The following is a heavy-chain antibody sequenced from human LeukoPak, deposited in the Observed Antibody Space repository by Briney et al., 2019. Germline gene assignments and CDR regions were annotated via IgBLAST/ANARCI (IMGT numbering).Heavy chain of an antibody. D-gene: IGHD4-17*01. V-gene: IGHV3-11*04. CDR1: GFTFSYSF. CDR2: INGSGTNL. Sequence: GGSLRLSCAASGFTFSYSFMSWIRKAPGKGLQWLAYINGSGTNLYYADAVRGRFTISRDNAKNSLYLQMNSLRADDTAIYYCARRDYDSYFDYWGQGTLVTVSS. J-gene: IGHJ4*02. CDR3: ARRDYDSYFDY.